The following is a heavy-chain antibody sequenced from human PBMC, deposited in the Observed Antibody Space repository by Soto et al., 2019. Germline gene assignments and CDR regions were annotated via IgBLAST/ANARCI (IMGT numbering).Heavy chain of an antibody. D-gene: IGHD2-15*01. V-gene: IGHV1-8*01. CDR2: MNPNSGNT. J-gene: IGHJ1*01. Sequence: ASVKVSCKASGYTFTSYDINWVRQATGQGLEWMGWMNPNSGNTGYAQKFQGRVTMTRNTSISTAYMELSSLRSEDTAVYYCARDYCSGGSCYSRDFQHWGQGTLVTSPQ. CDR1: GYTFTSYD. CDR3: ARDYCSGGSCYSRDFQH.